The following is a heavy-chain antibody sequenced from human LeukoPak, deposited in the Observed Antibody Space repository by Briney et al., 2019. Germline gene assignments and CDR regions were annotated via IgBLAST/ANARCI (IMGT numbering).Heavy chain of an antibody. D-gene: IGHD6-13*01. V-gene: IGHV3-21*04. Sequence: GGSLRLSCAASGFTFSSYSMNWVRQAPGKGLEWVSSISSSSSYIYYADSVKGRFTISRDNAKNTLYLQMNSLRAEDTAVYYCAKVVQAGTFDYWGQGTLVTVSS. CDR2: ISSSSSYI. CDR3: AKVVQAGTFDY. J-gene: IGHJ4*02. CDR1: GFTFSSYS.